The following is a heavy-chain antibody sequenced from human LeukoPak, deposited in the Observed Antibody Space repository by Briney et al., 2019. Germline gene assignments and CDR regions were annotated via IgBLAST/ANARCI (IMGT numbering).Heavy chain of an antibody. J-gene: IGHJ4*02. V-gene: IGHV1-69*04. D-gene: IGHD3-22*01. Sequence: SVKVSCKASGDTFSSYAISWVRQAPGQGLEWMGRIIPILGIANYAQKFQGRVTITADKSTSTAYMELSSLRSEDTAVYYCARDGDSSGYPFDYWGQGTLVTVSS. CDR2: IIPILGIA. CDR3: ARDGDSSGYPFDY. CDR1: GDTFSSYA.